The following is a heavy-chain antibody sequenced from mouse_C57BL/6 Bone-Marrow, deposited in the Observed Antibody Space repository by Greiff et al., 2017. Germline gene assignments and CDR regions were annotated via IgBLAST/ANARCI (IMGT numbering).Heavy chain of an antibody. J-gene: IGHJ4*01. CDR1: GYTFTGYW. V-gene: IGHV1-9*01. D-gene: IGHD3-1*01. Sequence: QVQLQQSGAELMKPGASVKLSCKATGYTFTGYWIEWVKQRPGHGLEWIGEILPGSGSTNYNEKFKGKATFTADTSSNTAYMQLSSLTTKDSAIYYCASPSSEAYAMDYWGQGTSVTVSS. CDR3: ASPSSEAYAMDY. CDR2: ILPGSGST.